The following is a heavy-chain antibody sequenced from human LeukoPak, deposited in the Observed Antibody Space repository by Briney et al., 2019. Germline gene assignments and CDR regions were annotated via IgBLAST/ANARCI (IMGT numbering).Heavy chain of an antibody. CDR2: IYHSGST. CDR1: GGSIGSGGYS. V-gene: IGHV4-30-2*01. CDR3: ASRLVYGSNYFDY. J-gene: IGHJ4*02. D-gene: IGHD3-10*01. Sequence: SETLSLTCAVSGGSIGSGGYSWSWIRQPPGKGLEWIGYIYHSGSTYYNPSLKSRVTISVDRSKNQFSLKLSSVTAADTAVYYCASRLVYGSNYFDYWGQGTLVTVSS.